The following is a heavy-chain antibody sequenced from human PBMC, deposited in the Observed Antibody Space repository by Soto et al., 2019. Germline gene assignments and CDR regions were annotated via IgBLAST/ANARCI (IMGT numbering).Heavy chain of an antibody. CDR2: ISPNGGST. J-gene: IGHJ6*01. Sequence: EVQLVESGGGLVQPGGSLRLSCAASGFSFSSYAMHWVRQAPGKGLEYVSVISPNGGSTYHSDSVKDRFTISRDNSKNQLYLQMGSLRAEDITVYYCTRAGFYYGSGSYGYGMDFWGQGTSVTVSS. CDR1: GFSFSSYA. CDR3: TRAGFYYGSGSYGYGMDF. D-gene: IGHD3-10*01. V-gene: IGHV3-64*07.